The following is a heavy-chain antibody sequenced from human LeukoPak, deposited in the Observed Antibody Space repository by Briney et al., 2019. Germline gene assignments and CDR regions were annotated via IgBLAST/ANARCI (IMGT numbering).Heavy chain of an antibody. CDR2: IHASGPT. V-gene: IGHV4-4*09. Sequence: PSETLSLTCTVSGGSISTYYWSWIRRPPGKGLEWIAYIHASGPTNYNPSLKSRITISVDTSKNQFSLKLSSVTAADTALYYCAGGGEAARSLAYWGQGALVTVSS. CDR1: GGSISTYY. D-gene: IGHD6-6*01. J-gene: IGHJ4*02. CDR3: AGGGEAARSLAY.